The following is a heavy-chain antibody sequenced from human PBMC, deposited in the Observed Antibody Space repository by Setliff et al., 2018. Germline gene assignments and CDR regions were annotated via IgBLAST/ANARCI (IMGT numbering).Heavy chain of an antibody. CDR3: ARRHIGVIIGYYFDY. Sequence: LSLSCAASGFIFSDYYMSWIRQTPGKGLEWVAYISRGATTTYYVDSVKGRFTISRDNAKNSLYLQMNSLRAEDTAVYYCARRHIGVIIGYYFDYWGQGTLVTVSS. D-gene: IGHD3-3*01. CDR1: GFIFSDYY. CDR2: ISRGATTT. J-gene: IGHJ4*02. V-gene: IGHV3-11*01.